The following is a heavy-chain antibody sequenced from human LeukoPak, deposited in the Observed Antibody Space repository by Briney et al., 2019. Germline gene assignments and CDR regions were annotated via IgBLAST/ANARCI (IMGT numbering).Heavy chain of an antibody. J-gene: IGHJ4*02. CDR2: INHSGST. Sequence: SETLSLTCAVYGGSFSGYYWSWIRQPPGKGLEWIGEINHSGSTNYNPSLKSRVTISVDTSKNQFSLKLSSVTAADTAVYYCARVLYSSSSFADYWGQGTLVTVSS. CDR3: ARVLYSSSSFADY. V-gene: IGHV4-34*01. CDR1: GGSFSGYY. D-gene: IGHD6-6*01.